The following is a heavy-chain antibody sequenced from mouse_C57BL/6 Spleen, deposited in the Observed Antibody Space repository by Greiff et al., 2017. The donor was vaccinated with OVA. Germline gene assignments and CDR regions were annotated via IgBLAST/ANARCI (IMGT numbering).Heavy chain of an antibody. D-gene: IGHD1-1*01. CDR2: ISDGGSYT. Sequence: EVQGVESGGGLVKPGGSLKLSCAASGFTFSSYAMSWVRQTPEKRLAWVATISDGGSYTYYPDNVKGRFTISRDNAKNNLYLQMSHLKSEDTAMYYCARERVVAIDYWGQGTSVTVSS. J-gene: IGHJ4*01. V-gene: IGHV5-4*01. CDR3: ARERVVAIDY. CDR1: GFTFSSYA.